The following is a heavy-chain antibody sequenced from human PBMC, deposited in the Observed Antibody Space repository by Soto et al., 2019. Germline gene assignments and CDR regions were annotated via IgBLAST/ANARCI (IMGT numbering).Heavy chain of an antibody. CDR1: GFTFSSYA. CDR2: ISGSGGST. J-gene: IGHJ4*02. V-gene: IGHV3-23*01. D-gene: IGHD6-19*01. CDR3: AKGVRGAVAGTLYYFDY. Sequence: GGSLRLSCAASGFTFSSYAMSWVRQAPGKGLEWVSAISGSGGSTYYADSVKGRFTISRDNSKNTLYLQMNSLRAEDTAVYYCAKGVRGAVAGTLYYFDYWGQGTLVTVSS.